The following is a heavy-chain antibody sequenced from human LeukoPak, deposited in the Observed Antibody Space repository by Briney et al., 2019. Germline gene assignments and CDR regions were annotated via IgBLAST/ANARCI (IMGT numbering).Heavy chain of an antibody. Sequence: ASVKVSCKASGYTFTGYFVHWVRQAPGQGLEWMGWINPNSGGTNYAQEFQGRVTMTRDTSISTAYMELSRLRSDDTAVYYCARGPAFVVVTAEQYYFDYWGQGTLVTVSS. CDR1: GYTFTGYF. CDR3: ARGPAFVVVTAEQYYFDY. J-gene: IGHJ4*02. CDR2: INPNSGGT. D-gene: IGHD2-21*02. V-gene: IGHV1-2*02.